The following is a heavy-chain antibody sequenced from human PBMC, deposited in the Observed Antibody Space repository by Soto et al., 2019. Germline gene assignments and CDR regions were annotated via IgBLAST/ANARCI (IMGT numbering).Heavy chain of an antibody. CDR2: ISGSGGST. V-gene: IGHV3-23*01. J-gene: IGHJ4*02. CDR3: AKSQQWLVQGYFDY. Sequence: AGGSLRLSCAASGFTFSSYAMSWVRQAPGKGLEWVSAISGSGGSTYYADSVKGWFTISRDNSKNTLYLQMNSLRAEDTAVYYCAKSQQWLVQGYFDYWGQGTLVTVSS. D-gene: IGHD6-19*01. CDR1: GFTFSSYA.